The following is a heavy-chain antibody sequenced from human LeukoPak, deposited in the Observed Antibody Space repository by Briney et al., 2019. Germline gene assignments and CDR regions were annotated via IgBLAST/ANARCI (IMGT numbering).Heavy chain of an antibody. D-gene: IGHD3-10*01. CDR1: GGSISSRNYY. J-gene: IGHJ2*01. V-gene: IGHV4-39*07. Sequence: SETLSLTCTVSGGSISSRNYYWGWLRQPRGMGLEWSGSIYYSGSTYYNPSLKSRVTMSVDTSKTLFSLKLMSVTAADTAVYYCAREVDRFGMDWYFDLWGRGTLGTVSS. CDR2: IYYSGST. CDR3: AREVDRFGMDWYFDL.